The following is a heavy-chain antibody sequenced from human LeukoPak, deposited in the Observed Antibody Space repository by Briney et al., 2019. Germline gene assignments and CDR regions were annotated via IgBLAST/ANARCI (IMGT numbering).Heavy chain of an antibody. V-gene: IGHV3-21*01. D-gene: IGHD5-12*01. CDR3: ARAGLYSGSGLDY. CDR1: GFTFSSYN. Sequence: GGSLRLSCAASGFTFSSYNMNRVRQAPGKGLEWVSSISSGSGYMYYADSVKGRFTISRDNAKNSLYLQMNSLRAEDTAVYYCARAGLYSGSGLDYWGQGTLVTVSS. CDR2: ISSGSGYM. J-gene: IGHJ4*02.